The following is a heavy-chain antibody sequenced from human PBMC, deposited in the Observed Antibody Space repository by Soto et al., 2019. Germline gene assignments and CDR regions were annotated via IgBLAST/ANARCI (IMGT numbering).Heavy chain of an antibody. V-gene: IGHV3-11*01. CDR2: ISGNGEVI. CDR3: ARDVDADFRTDFDY. CDR1: GFTFSDYY. D-gene: IGHD4-17*01. J-gene: IGHJ4*02. Sequence: QVQLVESGGDLVMPGGSLRLSCAASGFTFSDYYIHWIRRAPGKGLEWISYISGNGEVIQYAASARGRFTISRDNAENAVDLEMESLRDEDTALYYCARDVDADFRTDFDYWGRGTLVTVSS.